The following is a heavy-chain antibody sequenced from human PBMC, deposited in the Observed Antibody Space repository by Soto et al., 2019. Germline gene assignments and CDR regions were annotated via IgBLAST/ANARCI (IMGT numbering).Heavy chain of an antibody. D-gene: IGHD5-18*01. V-gene: IGHV3-7*03. CDR2: IKADGSAE. Sequence: EMQLAASGGGLVQPGGSLRLSCAASGFTFSTYWMSWVRQAPGKGLEWLAHIKADGSAENYVDSAKGRFTISRDNAKNSLYLQINSLRVDDTAVYYCARDLTALDYWGQGALVIVSS. J-gene: IGHJ4*02. CDR3: ARDLTALDY. CDR1: GFTFSTYW.